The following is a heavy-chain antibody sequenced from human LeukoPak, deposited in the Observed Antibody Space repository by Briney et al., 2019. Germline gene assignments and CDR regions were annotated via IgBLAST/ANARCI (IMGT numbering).Heavy chain of an antibody. CDR3: ARVSGYKDYFDY. D-gene: IGHD3-9*01. V-gene: IGHV1-46*01. Sequence: ASVKVSCKASGYTFTSYYMHWVRQAPGQGLGWMGIINPSGGSTSYAQKFRGRVTMTRDASTSTVYMELSSLRSEDTAVYYCARVSGYKDYFDYWGQGTLVTVSS. CDR1: GYTFTSYY. CDR2: INPSGGST. J-gene: IGHJ4*02.